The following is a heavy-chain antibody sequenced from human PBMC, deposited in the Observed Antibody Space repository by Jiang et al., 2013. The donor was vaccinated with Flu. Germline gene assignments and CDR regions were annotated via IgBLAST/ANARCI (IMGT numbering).Heavy chain of an antibody. CDR1: GFTFSSYG. J-gene: IGHJ4*02. CDR3: AKGRDYGSGFYDY. CDR2: IRYDGSNK. Sequence: SGGGVVQPGGSLRLSCAASGFTFSSYGMHWVRQAPGKGLEWVAFIRYDGSNKYYADSVKGRFTISRDNSKNTLYLQMNSLRAEDTAVYYCAKGRDYGSGFYDYWGQGTLVTVSS. V-gene: IGHV3-30*02. D-gene: IGHD3-10*01.